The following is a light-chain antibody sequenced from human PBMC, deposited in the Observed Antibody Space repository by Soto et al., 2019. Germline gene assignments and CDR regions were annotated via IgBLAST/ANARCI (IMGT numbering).Light chain of an antibody. Sequence: QSALAHPPSASGSPGQSVTISCTGTSSDVGAYNYVSWYQQHPGKAPKLVIYEVTERPSGVPERFSGSKSGSTASLTVSGLQAEDEALYYCASYAGNNNFVLFGGGTQLTVL. CDR2: EVT. CDR3: ASYAGNNNFVL. V-gene: IGLV2-8*01. J-gene: IGLJ2*01. CDR1: SSDVGAYNY.